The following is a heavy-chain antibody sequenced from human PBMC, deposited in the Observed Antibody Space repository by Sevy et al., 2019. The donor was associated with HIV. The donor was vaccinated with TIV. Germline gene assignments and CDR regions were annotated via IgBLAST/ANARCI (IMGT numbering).Heavy chain of an antibody. CDR2: HFYSGST. Sequence: SETLSLTCTVSGDSVSSGNYYWSWIRQPPGKGLEWSGYHFYSGSTTSNPSLKSRVTIPIDRSKNQFSLKLSSVTAADTAVYYCAGAAPAYYYAMGVWVQGTTVTVSS. D-gene: IGHD3-16*01. V-gene: IGHV4-61*01. CDR1: GDSVSSGNYY. J-gene: IGHJ6*02. CDR3: AGAAPAYYYAMGV.